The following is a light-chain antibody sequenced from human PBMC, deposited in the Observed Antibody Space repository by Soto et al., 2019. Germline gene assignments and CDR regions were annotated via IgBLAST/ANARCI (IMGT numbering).Light chain of an antibody. J-gene: IGLJ3*02. Sequence: QAVVTQPPSASGTPGQRVTISCSGGTSNIGSNTVHWYQQLPGMAPKLLIYNNNQRPSGVPDRVSGSKSGTSTSLAISGLQSEDEADYYCAAWDDRLSAWVFGGGTKLTVL. CDR2: NNN. CDR3: AAWDDRLSAWV. V-gene: IGLV1-44*01. CDR1: TSNIGSNT.